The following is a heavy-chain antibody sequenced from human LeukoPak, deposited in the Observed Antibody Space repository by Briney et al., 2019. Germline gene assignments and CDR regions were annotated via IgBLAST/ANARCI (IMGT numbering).Heavy chain of an antibody. V-gene: IGHV1-2*02. CDR2: INPNSGGT. J-gene: IGHJ4*02. Sequence: ASVKVSCKASGYTFTGYYMHWVRQAPGQGLEWMGWINPNSGGTIYAQKFQGRVTMTRDTSISTAYMELSRLRSDDTAVYYCARDYYDSSGYYSFDYWGQGTLVTVSS. CDR3: ARDYYDSSGYYSFDY. CDR1: GYTFTGYY. D-gene: IGHD3-22*01.